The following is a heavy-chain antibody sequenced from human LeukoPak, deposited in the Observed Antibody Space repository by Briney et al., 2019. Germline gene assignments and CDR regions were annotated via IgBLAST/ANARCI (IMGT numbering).Heavy chain of an antibody. V-gene: IGHV5-51*01. CDR1: GYIFTNYW. Sequence: GESLKISFKGSGYIFTNYWIGWVRQMPGKGLEWMGIIYPGDSDTRYSRSFQGQVTISADKSITTAYLQWNSLKASDSAMYYCVRKDRASYYADYWGQGTLVTVSS. D-gene: IGHD2-15*01. CDR2: IYPGDSDT. CDR3: VRKDRASYYADY. J-gene: IGHJ4*02.